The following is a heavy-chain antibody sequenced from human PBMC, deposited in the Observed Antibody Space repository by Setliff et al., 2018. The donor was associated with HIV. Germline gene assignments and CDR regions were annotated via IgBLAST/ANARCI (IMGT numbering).Heavy chain of an antibody. D-gene: IGHD6-19*01. CDR1: GGSFSGYF. CDR3: ARSGALATSTWSPFDY. CDR2: INHSGST. Sequence: SETLSLTCAVYGGSFSGYFWSWIRQSPGKGLQWIGEINHSGSTTYNPSLKSRVTISVDTSKNQFSLKLSAVTAADTALYYCARSGALATSTWSPFDYWGHGNQDSVS. V-gene: IGHV4-34*01. J-gene: IGHJ4*01.